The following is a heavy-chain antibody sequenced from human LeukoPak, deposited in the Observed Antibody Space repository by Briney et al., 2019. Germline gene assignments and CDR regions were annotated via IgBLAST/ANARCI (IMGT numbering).Heavy chain of an antibody. D-gene: IGHD5-12*01. CDR1: GFTVSSNY. CDR2: IYSGGST. Sequence: SGGSLRLSCAASGFTVSSNYMSWVRQAPGKGLEWVSVIYSGGSTYYADSVKGRFTISRDNPKNTLYLQMNSLRAEDTAMYYCARVRGYSGYEGRYYYYGMDVWGQGTTVTVSS. CDR3: ARVRGYSGYEGRYYYYGMDV. J-gene: IGHJ6*02. V-gene: IGHV3-53*01.